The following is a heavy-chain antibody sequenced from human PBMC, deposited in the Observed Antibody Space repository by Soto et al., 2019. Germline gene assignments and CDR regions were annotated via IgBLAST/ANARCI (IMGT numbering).Heavy chain of an antibody. D-gene: IGHD3-10*01. CDR1: GFTFSNHY. J-gene: IGHJ4*02. CDR3: ARDGVRFRAGFDY. CDR2: ISTSGTST. V-gene: IGHV3-11*01. Sequence: QMHLVESGGGLVKPGGSLRLSCEASGFTFSNHYMAWIRQAPGKGLEWVSYISTSGTSTFYADSVKGRFTISRDNAKDSLFLQMNSLRVDDTAVYFCARDGVRFRAGFDYWGQGILVTVAS.